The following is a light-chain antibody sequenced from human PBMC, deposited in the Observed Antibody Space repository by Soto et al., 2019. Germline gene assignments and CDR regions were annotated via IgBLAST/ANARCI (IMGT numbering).Light chain of an antibody. CDR3: QQYGTSPPIT. CDR1: QSVSSSY. Sequence: EIVLTQSPGTLSLSPGERATLSCRASQSVSSSYLAWYQQKPGQAPRLLIYGASSRATGIPDRFSGSGSGTDFPLTISRVEPEDFAVYYCQQYGTSPPITFGQGTRLEIK. V-gene: IGKV3-20*01. CDR2: GAS. J-gene: IGKJ5*01.